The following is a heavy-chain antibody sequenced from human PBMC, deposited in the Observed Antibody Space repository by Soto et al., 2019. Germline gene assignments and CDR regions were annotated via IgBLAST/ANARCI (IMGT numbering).Heavy chain of an antibody. D-gene: IGHD7-27*01. J-gene: IGHJ4*02. CDR3: ARQIKANWGWADFDY. V-gene: IGHV1-18*01. CDR1: GYTFTSYG. CDR2: ISAYNGNT. Sequence: ASVKVSCKASGYTFTSYGISWVRQAPGQGLEWMGWISAYNGNTNYAQKLQGRVTMTTDTSTSTAYMELRSLRSDDTAVYYCARQIKANWGWADFDYWGQGTLVTVSS.